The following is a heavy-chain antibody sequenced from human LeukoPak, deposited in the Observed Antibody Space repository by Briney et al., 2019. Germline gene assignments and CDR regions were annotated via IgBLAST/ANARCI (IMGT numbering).Heavy chain of an antibody. Sequence: PSETLSLTCTVSGGSISSGDYYWSWIRQTPGKGLEWIGYIYYSGSTYYNPSLKSRVTISVDTSKNQFSLKLSSVTAADTAVYYCARGYYDFWSGYYTGQVSGLDYWGQGTLVTVSS. CDR3: ARGYYDFWSGYYTGQVSGLDY. J-gene: IGHJ4*02. V-gene: IGHV4-30-4*01. D-gene: IGHD3-3*01. CDR2: IYYSGST. CDR1: GGSISSGDYY.